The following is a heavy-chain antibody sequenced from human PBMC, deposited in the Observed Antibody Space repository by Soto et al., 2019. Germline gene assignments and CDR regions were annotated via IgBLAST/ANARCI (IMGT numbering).Heavy chain of an antibody. CDR1: GDSVSSKSAA. V-gene: IGHV6-1*01. D-gene: IGHD6-13*01. J-gene: IGHJ6*02. Sequence: SQTLSLTCAISGDSVSSKSAAWNWIRQSPSRGLEWLGRTYYRSKWYNDYAVSVKSRITINPDTSKNQFSLQLNSVTPEDTAVYYCARVAAAGTYYYYYGMDVWGQGTTVTVSS. CDR2: TYYRSKWYN. CDR3: ARVAAAGTYYYYYGMDV.